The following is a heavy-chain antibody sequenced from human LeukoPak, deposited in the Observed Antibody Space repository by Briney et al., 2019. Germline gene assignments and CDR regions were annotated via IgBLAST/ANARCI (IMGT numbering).Heavy chain of an antibody. CDR1: GGSISSYY. CDR3: ARGNAPFDI. V-gene: IGHV4-59*01. D-gene: IGHD2-2*01. Sequence: SETLSLTCTVSGGSISSYYWSWIRQPPGKGLEWIGCIYYSGSTYYNPSFRSRVTISVDTSKNQFSLKLTSVTAADTAVYYCARGNAPFDIWGQGTMVTVSS. J-gene: IGHJ3*02. CDR2: IYYSGST.